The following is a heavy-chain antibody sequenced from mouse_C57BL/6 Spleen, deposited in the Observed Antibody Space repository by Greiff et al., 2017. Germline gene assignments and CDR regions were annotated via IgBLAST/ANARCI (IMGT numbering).Heavy chain of an antibody. J-gene: IGHJ2*01. D-gene: IGHD2-14*01. CDR3: ARGAHRDY. V-gene: IGHV5-17*01. CDR2: ISSGSSTI. CDR1: GFTFSDSG. Sequence: EVQGVESGGGLVKPGGSLKLSCAASGFTFSDSGMHWVRQAPEKGLEWVAYISSGSSTIYYADTVKGRFTISRDNAKNTLFLQMTRLRSEDTAMYYCARGAHRDYWGQGTTLTVSS.